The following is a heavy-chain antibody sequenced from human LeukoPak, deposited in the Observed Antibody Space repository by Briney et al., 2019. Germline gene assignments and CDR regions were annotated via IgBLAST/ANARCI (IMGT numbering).Heavy chain of an antibody. CDR2: INTDGSST. J-gene: IGHJ4*02. CDR3: AREAVADFDY. D-gene: IGHD2-15*01. CDR1: GFTFSSYA. Sequence: GGSLRLSCAASGFTFSSYAMSWVRQAPGKGLEWVSRINTDGSSTSYADSVKGRFTISRGNAKNTLYLQMNSLRAEDTAVYYCAREAVADFDYWGQGTLVTVSS. V-gene: IGHV3-74*01.